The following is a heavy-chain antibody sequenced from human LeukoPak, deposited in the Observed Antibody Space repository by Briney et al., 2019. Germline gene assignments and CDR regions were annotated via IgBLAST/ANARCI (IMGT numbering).Heavy chain of an antibody. D-gene: IGHD6-19*01. J-gene: IGHJ6*02. CDR2: IYSGGST. CDR1: GFTVSSNY. CDR3: ARENSGPYGMDV. V-gene: IGHV3-66*01. Sequence: QLGGSLRLSCAASGFTVSSNYMSWVCQAPGKGLEWVSVIYSGGSTYYADSVKGRFTISRDNSKNTLYLQMNSLRAEDTAVYYCARENSGPYGMDVWGQGTTVTVSS.